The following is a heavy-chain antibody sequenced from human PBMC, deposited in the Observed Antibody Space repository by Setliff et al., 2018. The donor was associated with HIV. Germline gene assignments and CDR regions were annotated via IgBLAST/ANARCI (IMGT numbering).Heavy chain of an antibody. V-gene: IGHV3-30*02. CDR3: ASEVAVSANALDV. Sequence: GGSLRLSCAASGFAFSRYAMHWVRQAPGKGLEWLTFIRYDGTDTYYTDSVQGRFTISRDNSKNTLFLQMSSLSADDTAVYYCASEVAVSANALDVWGQGTTVTVSS. CDR1: GFAFSRYA. CDR2: IRYDGTDT. J-gene: IGHJ6*02. D-gene: IGHD3-16*01.